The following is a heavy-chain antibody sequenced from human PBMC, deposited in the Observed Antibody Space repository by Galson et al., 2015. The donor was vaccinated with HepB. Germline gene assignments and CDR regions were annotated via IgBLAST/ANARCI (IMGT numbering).Heavy chain of an antibody. CDR1: GFTFSSYA. CDR3: AKEPIDFWSGYYIPPYMDV. D-gene: IGHD3-3*01. CDR2: ISGSGGST. Sequence: SLRLSCAASGFTFSSYAMSWVRQAPGKGLEWVSAISGSGGSTYYADSVKGRFTISKDNSKNTLYLQMNSLRAEDTAVYYCAKEPIDFWSGYYIPPYMDVRGKGTTVTVSS. J-gene: IGHJ6*03. V-gene: IGHV3-23*01.